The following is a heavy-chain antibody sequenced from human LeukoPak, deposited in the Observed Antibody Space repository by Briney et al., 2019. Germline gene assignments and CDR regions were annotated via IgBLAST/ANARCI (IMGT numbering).Heavy chain of an antibody. D-gene: IGHD2-2*01. CDR1: GFPFSFYS. V-gene: IGHV3-30*02. CDR3: AKAGYCATTGCPDYYYMDV. CDR2: IRYDGSNT. Sequence: GGSLRLFCGPSGFPFSFYSMHWARHAPGKGREWVAFIRYDGSNTFYADSVKDRFTISRDTCKSTLYLQMNSLTTQDSAMYYCAKAGYCATTGCPDYYYMDVWGRGTTVTVSS. J-gene: IGHJ6*03.